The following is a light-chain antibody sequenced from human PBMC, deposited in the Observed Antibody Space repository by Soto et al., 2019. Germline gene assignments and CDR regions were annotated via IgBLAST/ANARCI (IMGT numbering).Light chain of an antibody. CDR2: GNS. CDR1: SSNIGAGYD. Sequence: QSVLTQPPSVSGAPGQRVTISCTGSSSNIGAGYDVHWYQQLPGTAPKLLIYGNSNRPSGVPDRFPGSKSGTSASLAITGLQAEDEADYYCQSYDSSLNVVFGGGTKVTAL. J-gene: IGLJ2*01. V-gene: IGLV1-40*01. CDR3: QSYDSSLNVV.